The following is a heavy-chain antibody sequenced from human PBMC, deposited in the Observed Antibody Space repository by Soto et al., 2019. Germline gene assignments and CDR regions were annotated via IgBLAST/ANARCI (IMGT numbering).Heavy chain of an antibody. J-gene: IGHJ4*02. Sequence: GGSLRLSCAASGFTFSSYGMHWVRQAPGKGLEWVAVIWYDGSNKYYADSVKGRFTISRDNSKNTLYLQMNSLRAEDTAVYYCARASRIYYFDYWGQGTLVTVSS. CDR1: GFTFSSYG. CDR2: IWYDGSNK. CDR3: ARASRIYYFDY. V-gene: IGHV3-33*01.